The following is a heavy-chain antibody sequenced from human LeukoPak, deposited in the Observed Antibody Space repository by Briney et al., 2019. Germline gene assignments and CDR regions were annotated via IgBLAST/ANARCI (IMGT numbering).Heavy chain of an antibody. D-gene: IGHD1-7*01. CDR3: ARATKWHYAFDI. CDR1: GYTFTSYG. V-gene: IGHV1-18*01. J-gene: IGHJ3*02. CDR2: INGYNGNT. Sequence: ASVKVSCKASGYTFTSYGITWVRQAPGQGLEWMGWINGYNGNTNYAQNFQGRVSMTTDTSTSTAYMELRSLRSDDTAVYYCARATKWHYAFDIWGQGTMVTVSS.